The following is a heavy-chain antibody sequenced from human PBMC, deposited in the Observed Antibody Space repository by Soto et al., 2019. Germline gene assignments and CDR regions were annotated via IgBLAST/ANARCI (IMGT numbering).Heavy chain of an antibody. CDR3: ARALIKLSPHYYYGMDV. J-gene: IGHJ6*02. Sequence: KTXATLSLTCAVYGGSFSGYYWSWIRQPPGKGLEWIGEINHSGSTNYNPSLKSRVTISVDTSKNQFSLKLSSVTAADTAVYYCARALIKLSPHYYYGMDVCGQRTTVTVSS. V-gene: IGHV4-34*01. CDR2: INHSGST. CDR1: GGSFSGYY. D-gene: IGHD3-16*01.